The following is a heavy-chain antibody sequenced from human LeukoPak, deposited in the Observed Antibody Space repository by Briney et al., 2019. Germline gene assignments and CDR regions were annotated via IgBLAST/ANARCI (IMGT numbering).Heavy chain of an antibody. V-gene: IGHV3-7*03. CDR2: IKQDGSEE. CDR1: GFTFSSYW. Sequence: GGSLRLSCAPSGFTFSSYWMSWVRQAPGKGLEWVANIKQDGSEEYYVDSVKGRFTISRDNAKNSLYLQMNSLRAEDTAVYYCARKAYGLDVWGKGTTVTVSS. CDR3: ARKAYGLDV. J-gene: IGHJ6*04.